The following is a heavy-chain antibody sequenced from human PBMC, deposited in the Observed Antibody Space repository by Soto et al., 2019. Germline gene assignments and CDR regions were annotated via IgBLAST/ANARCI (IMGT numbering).Heavy chain of an antibody. D-gene: IGHD1-1*01. V-gene: IGHV1-18*01. CDR3: ARDPNHGLTVTTGRFDP. J-gene: IGHJ5*02. CDR1: GYGFTSYG. CDR2: ISGFNGAT. Sequence: QVQLVQSGPEVKMPGASVKVSCKASGYGFTSYGVSWVRQAPGQGLEWMGWISGFNGATNCAQKFQDRGTMTTDTSTTTAYIELRSLRSDDTAVYDCARDPNHGLTVTTGRFDPWGQGTLVTVSS.